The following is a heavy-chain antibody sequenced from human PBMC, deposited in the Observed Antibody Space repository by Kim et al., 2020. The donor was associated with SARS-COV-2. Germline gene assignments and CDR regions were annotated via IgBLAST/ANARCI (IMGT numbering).Heavy chain of an antibody. CDR1: GGTFSSYA. Sequence: SVKVSCKASGGTFSSYAISWVRQAPGQGLEWMGGIIPIFGTANYAQKFQGRVTITADESTSTAYMELSSLRSEDTAVYYCARGAETYYYDSSGVDYWGQGTLVTVSS. V-gene: IGHV1-69*13. CDR2: IIPIFGTA. CDR3: ARGAETYYYDSSGVDY. D-gene: IGHD3-22*01. J-gene: IGHJ4*02.